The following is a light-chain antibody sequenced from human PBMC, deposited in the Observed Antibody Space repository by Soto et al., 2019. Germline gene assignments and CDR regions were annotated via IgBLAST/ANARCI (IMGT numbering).Light chain of an antibody. CDR2: GNN. CDR1: SSNIGAYYD. J-gene: IGLJ3*02. V-gene: IGLV1-40*01. CDR3: QSYDSSLSGWV. Sequence: QSVLTQPPSVSGAPGQRVTISCTGSSSNIGAYYDVHWYQQLPGTAPKLLIYGNNNRPSGVPDRLSGSRSGTSASLAITGLQAEDEADYYCQSYDSSLSGWVFGGGTKLTVL.